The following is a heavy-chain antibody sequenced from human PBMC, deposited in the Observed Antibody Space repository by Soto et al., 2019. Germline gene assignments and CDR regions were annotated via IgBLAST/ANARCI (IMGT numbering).Heavy chain of an antibody. CDR1: GYTFTSYD. J-gene: IGHJ5*02. CDR2: MNPNSGNT. D-gene: IGHD3-22*01. CDR3: ARDRRYYDSSGYYGRNWFDP. Sequence: ASVKVSCKASGYTFTSYDINWVRQATGQGLEWMGWMNPNSGNTNYAQKLQGRVTMTTDTSTSTAYMELRSLRSDDTAVYYCARDRRYYDSSGYYGRNWFDPWGQGTLVTVS. V-gene: IGHV1-18*01.